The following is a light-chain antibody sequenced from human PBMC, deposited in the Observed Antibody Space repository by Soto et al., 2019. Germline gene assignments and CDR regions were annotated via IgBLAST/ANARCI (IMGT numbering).Light chain of an antibody. CDR3: QQYNNWPTWT. CDR2: GAS. Sequence: EIVMTQSPVTLSVSPGERGTRSCRASQSVANSYLAWYQQKPGQAPRLLIFGASTRAAGIPARFSGSGSGTEFTLTISSLQSEDFAVYYCQQYNNWPTWTFGQGTKVDIK. J-gene: IGKJ1*01. CDR1: QSVANSY. V-gene: IGKV3-15*01.